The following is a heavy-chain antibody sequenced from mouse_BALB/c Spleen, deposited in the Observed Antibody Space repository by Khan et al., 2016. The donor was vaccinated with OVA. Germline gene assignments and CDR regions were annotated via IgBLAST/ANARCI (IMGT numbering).Heavy chain of an antibody. Sequence: EVELVESGGGLVKPGGSLKVSCAVSGFTLSRYAMSWVRQTPEKRLEWVATISSGGTYTYYPDSVQGRFTISRDNDENTLYLQMSSLRSEATAMYYCARSDDYYGRGAMDYWGQGTSVTVSS. D-gene: IGHD2-3*01. CDR1: GFTLSRYA. CDR2: ISSGGTYT. V-gene: IGHV5-9-3*01. J-gene: IGHJ4*01. CDR3: ARSDDYYGRGAMDY.